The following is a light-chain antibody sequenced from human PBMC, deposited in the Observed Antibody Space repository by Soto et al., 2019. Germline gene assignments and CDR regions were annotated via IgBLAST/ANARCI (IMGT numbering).Light chain of an antibody. Sequence: TQSPATLSVSPGEKVTLSCRASQLVRGSQVAWYQQKPGEAPRLLIFGASIRATGIPARFSGDGSETEFTLTISSLQSDDFAVYYCQQYSDWPPWRFGQGTKVDIK. J-gene: IGKJ1*01. CDR1: QLVRGSQ. V-gene: IGKV3-15*01. CDR2: GAS. CDR3: QQYSDWPPWR.